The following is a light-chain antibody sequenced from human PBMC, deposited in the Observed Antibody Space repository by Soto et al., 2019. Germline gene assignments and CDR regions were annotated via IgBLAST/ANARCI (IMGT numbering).Light chain of an antibody. J-gene: IGKJ1*01. V-gene: IGKV1-5*03. Sequence: DIQMTQSPSTLSASVGDRVTIACRASQNIKNWLAWYQQKPGKVPKLLIYTAPSLESGVPSRFSGSGSGTEFTLTISSLQPDDFAAYYCQQYNSYSRGTFGQGTKVEIK. CDR3: QQYNSYSRGT. CDR1: QNIKNW. CDR2: TAP.